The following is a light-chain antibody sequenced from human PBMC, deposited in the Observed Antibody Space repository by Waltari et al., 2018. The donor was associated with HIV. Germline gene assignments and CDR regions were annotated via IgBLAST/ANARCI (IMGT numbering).Light chain of an antibody. J-gene: IGLJ3*02. V-gene: IGLV2-23*02. CDR2: EVT. Sequence: QSALTQPPSVSGSPGQSITLSCTGTGSDVRNFNLVSWYQQHPRQAPKLMIYEVTKRPSGVSDRFSGSKSYDTASLTISGLQAEDEGDYYCCSYGGSGSPWVFGGGTKLTVL. CDR1: GSDVRNFNL. CDR3: CSYGGSGSPWV.